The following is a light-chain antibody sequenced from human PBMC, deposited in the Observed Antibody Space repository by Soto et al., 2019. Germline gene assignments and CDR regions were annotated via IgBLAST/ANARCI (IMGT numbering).Light chain of an antibody. CDR2: AAS. CDR3: QQCYSTPWT. Sequence: DIQMTQSPSSLSASVGDRVTITCRASQSISSYLNWYQQKPGKAPKLLIYAASSLQSGVPSRFSGSGSGTDFTLTSSSLQPEGFATYYCQQCYSTPWTFGQGTKVEIK. V-gene: IGKV1-39*01. CDR1: QSISSY. J-gene: IGKJ1*01.